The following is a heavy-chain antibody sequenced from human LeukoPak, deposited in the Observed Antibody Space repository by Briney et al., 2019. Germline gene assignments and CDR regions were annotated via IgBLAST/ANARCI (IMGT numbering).Heavy chain of an antibody. D-gene: IGHD3-22*01. Sequence: SVKVSCKASGGTFSSYAISWVRQAPGQGLERMGGIIPIFGTANYAQKFQGRVTITTDESTSTAYMELSSLRSEDAAVYYCATDYYDSSGYFYWGQGTLVTVSS. V-gene: IGHV1-69*05. CDR2: IIPIFGTA. CDR3: ATDYYDSSGYFY. CDR1: GGTFSSYA. J-gene: IGHJ4*02.